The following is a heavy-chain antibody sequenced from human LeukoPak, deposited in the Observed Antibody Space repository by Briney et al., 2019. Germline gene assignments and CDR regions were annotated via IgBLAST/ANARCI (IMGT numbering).Heavy chain of an antibody. CDR2: IWYDGSKK. J-gene: IGHJ4*02. Sequence: PGGSLRLSCAASGFTFSSYGLYWVRQAPGKGLEWVALIWYDGSKKYYADSVKGRFTISRDTSKNTLYLQMNSLRGEDTAVYYCARDLGNYDSESSYFDYWGQGTLVTVSS. CDR1: GFTFSSYG. V-gene: IGHV3-33*07. D-gene: IGHD3-10*01. CDR3: ARDLGNYDSESSYFDY.